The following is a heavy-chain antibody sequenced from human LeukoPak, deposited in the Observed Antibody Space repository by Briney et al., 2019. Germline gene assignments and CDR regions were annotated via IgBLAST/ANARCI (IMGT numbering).Heavy chain of an antibody. D-gene: IGHD1-26*01. Sequence: GGSLRLSCAASGFTFSSYWMSWVRQAPGKGLEWVANIKQDGSEKYYVDSVKGRFTISRDNAKNSLYLQMNSLRAEDTAMYYCAKPIVGANGHFDYWGQGTLVTVSS. CDR1: GFTFSSYW. CDR3: AKPIVGANGHFDY. V-gene: IGHV3-7*05. CDR2: IKQDGSEK. J-gene: IGHJ4*02.